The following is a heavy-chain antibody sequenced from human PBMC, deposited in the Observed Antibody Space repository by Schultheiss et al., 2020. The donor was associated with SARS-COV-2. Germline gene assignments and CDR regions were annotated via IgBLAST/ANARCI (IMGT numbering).Heavy chain of an antibody. Sequence: YWIGWVRQMPGKGLEWIGYIYYSGSTYYNPSLKSRVTISVDTSKNQFSLKLSSVTAADTAVYYCARDALIPHNSAGMDVWGQGTTVTVSS. CDR3: ARDALIPHNSAGMDV. D-gene: IGHD1-1*01. CDR1: Y. CDR2: IYYSGST. J-gene: IGHJ6*02. V-gene: IGHV4-31*02.